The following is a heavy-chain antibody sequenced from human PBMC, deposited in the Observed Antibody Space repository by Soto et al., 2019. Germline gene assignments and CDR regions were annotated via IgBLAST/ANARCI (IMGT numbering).Heavy chain of an antibody. CDR1: GFTFSSYG. V-gene: IGHV3-23*01. CDR2: ISGGGDTS. D-gene: IGHD2-8*01. Sequence: EVQLLESGGGLVQPGGSLSLTCAASGFTFSSYGISWIRLSPGKGLEWVSVISGGGDTSYYTPSVKGRFTISRDHFRTTLYLQMNSLRTEDTAIYYCAKLRDFVVLPAGILDYWGPGTLVTVSS. CDR3: AKLRDFVVLPAGILDY. J-gene: IGHJ4*02.